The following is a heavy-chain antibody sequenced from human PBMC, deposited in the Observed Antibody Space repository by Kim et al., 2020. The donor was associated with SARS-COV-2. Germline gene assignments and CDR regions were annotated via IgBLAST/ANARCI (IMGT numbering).Heavy chain of an antibody. CDR3: ARDLVVGGLDY. V-gene: IGHV3-66*01. CDR2: IYSGGST. J-gene: IGHJ4*02. D-gene: IGHD2-15*01. Sequence: GGSLRLSCAASGFTVSSNYTSWVRQAPGKGLEWVSVIYSGGSTFYADSLKGRFTISRDNSKNTLYLQMNSLRAEDTAVYYCARDLVVGGLDYWGQGTLVTVSS. CDR1: GFTVSSNY.